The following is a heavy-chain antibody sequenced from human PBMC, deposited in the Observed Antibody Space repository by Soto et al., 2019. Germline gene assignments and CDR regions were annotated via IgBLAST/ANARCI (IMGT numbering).Heavy chain of an antibody. D-gene: IGHD1-1*01. CDR1: GFNFRNHG. J-gene: IGHJ4*02. V-gene: IGHV3-30*12. CDR3: ARRDWNGGYCDF. Sequence: GGSLRLSCAASGFNFRNHGMHWVRQAPGKGLEWVAVISHDGSNKYYADFAKGRFTISRDNAKNTVFLQMNSLRVDDTAVYYCARRDWNGGYCDFWGQGVLVTVSS. CDR2: ISHDGSNK.